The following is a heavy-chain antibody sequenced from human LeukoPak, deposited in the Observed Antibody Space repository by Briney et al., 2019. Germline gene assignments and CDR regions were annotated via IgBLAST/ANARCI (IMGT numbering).Heavy chain of an antibody. D-gene: IGHD1-1*01. V-gene: IGHV4-34*01. CDR2: INHSGST. CDR3: ARGPRTTRTYYYYYGMDV. Sequence: SETLSLTCAVYGGSFSGYYWSWIRQPPGKGLEWIGEINHSGSTNYNPSLKSRVTISVDTSKNQFSLKLSSVTAADTAVYYCARGPRTTRTYYYYYGMDVWGQGTTVTVSS. J-gene: IGHJ6*02. CDR1: GGSFSGYY.